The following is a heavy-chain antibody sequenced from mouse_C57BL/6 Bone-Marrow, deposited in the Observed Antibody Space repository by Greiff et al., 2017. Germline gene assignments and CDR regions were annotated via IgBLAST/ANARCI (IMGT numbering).Heavy chain of an antibody. CDR1: GFSLTSYG. CDR3: ARKGCHWYFDV. D-gene: IGHD3-3*01. CDR2: IWSGGST. Sequence: VMLVESGPGLVQPSQSLSITCTVSGFSLTSYGVHWVRQSPGKGLEWLGVIWSGGSTDYNAAFISRLSISKDNSKSQVFFKMNSLQADDTAIYYCARKGCHWYFDVWGTGTTVTVSS. J-gene: IGHJ1*03. V-gene: IGHV2-2*01.